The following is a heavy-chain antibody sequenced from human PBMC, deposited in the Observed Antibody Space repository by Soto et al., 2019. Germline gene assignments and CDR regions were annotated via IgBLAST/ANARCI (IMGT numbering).Heavy chain of an antibody. J-gene: IGHJ6*02. CDR2: IYWDDDK. V-gene: IGHV2-5*02. Sequence: SGPTLVNPTQTLTLTCTFSGFSLSTSGVGVGWIRQPPGKALEWLALIYWDDDKRYSPSLKSRLTITKDTSKNQVVLTMTNMDPVDTATYYCAHXRTSSSWYVRYYYSMDVWGQGTTVTVSS. D-gene: IGHD6-13*01. CDR3: AHXRTSSSWYVRYYYSMDV. CDR1: GFSLSTSGVG.